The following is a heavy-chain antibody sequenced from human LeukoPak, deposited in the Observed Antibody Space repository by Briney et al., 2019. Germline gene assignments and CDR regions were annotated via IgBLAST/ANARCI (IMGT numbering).Heavy chain of an antibody. CDR2: IYYTESI. Sequence: SETLSLTCTVSGDSVSSSSYYWGWIRQPPGKGLEWIGSIYYTESIYYNPSLKSRVTISVDTSKNQLFLKLSSVTAADSAVYYCAASYGSGSYWDYWGQGTLVTVSS. V-gene: IGHV4-39*01. D-gene: IGHD3-10*01. CDR3: AASYGSGSYWDY. CDR1: GDSVSSSSYY. J-gene: IGHJ4*02.